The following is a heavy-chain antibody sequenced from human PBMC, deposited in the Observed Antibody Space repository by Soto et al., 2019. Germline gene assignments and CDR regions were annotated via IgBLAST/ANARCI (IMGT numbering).Heavy chain of an antibody. Sequence: GGSLRLSCAAAGFTFSTFDMPWVGQAPGKGLEWVSLIRGVAGSTHYADSVKGRFTISKDNSKNMLYLEMNSLRGDDTAVYFCVKGAWLDYWGQGNMVTVSS. V-gene: IGHV3-23*01. J-gene: IGHJ4*02. CDR3: VKGAWLDY. CDR1: GFTFSTFD. CDR2: IRGVAGST.